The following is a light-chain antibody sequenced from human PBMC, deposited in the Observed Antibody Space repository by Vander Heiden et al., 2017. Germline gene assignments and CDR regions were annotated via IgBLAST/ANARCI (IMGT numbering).Light chain of an antibody. CDR1: HPNIGSNT. Sequence: QSVLTQPPSASGTPGQRVTISCSGIHPNIGSNTVNWYQQLPGTATKLLIYSNNQRPSGVPDRFSGSKSGTSASLATSGLQSEDEADYYCAAWDDSLNGPVFGGGTKLTVL. J-gene: IGLJ3*02. CDR2: SNN. CDR3: AAWDDSLNGPV. V-gene: IGLV1-44*01.